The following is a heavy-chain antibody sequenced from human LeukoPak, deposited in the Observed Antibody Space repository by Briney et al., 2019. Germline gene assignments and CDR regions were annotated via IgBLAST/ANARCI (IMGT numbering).Heavy chain of an antibody. D-gene: IGHD1-14*01. J-gene: IGHJ3*02. Sequence: SETLSLTCTVSRGSIIGYYWSWVRQSPGKGLEWIGYIYFSGTTDSNPSLKCRATISVDTSKNQFSLKLTSVTAADTAGYHCVRHEPGWRGAFDIWGQGTMVTVSS. CDR2: IYFSGTT. CDR1: RGSIIGYY. CDR3: VRHEPGWRGAFDI. V-gene: IGHV4-59*08.